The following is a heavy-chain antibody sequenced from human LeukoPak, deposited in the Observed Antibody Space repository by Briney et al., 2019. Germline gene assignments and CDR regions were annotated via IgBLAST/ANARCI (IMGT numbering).Heavy chain of an antibody. CDR1: GYTFTGYC. V-gene: IGHV1-2*02. CDR2: INPNSGGT. Sequence: ASVKVSCKASGYTFTGYCMHWVRQAPGQGLEWMGWINPNSGGTNYAQKFQGRVTMTRDTSISTAYMELSRLRSDDTAVYYCAREGVRMDLSYYYGMDVWGQGTTVTVSS. J-gene: IGHJ6*02. D-gene: IGHD3-10*01. CDR3: AREGVRMDLSYYYGMDV.